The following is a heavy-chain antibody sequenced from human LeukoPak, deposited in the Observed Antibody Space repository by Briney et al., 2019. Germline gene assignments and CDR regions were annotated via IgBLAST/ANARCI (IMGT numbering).Heavy chain of an antibody. D-gene: IGHD3-10*01. Sequence: ASVKVSCKASGYTFTSYGISWVRQAPGQGLEWMGWISAYNGNTNYAQKLQGRVTMTTDTSTSTAYMELRSLRSDDTAVYYCAREYGSGSYNYYYYCMDVWGKGTTVTVSS. CDR3: AREYGSGSYNYYYYCMDV. V-gene: IGHV1-18*01. CDR1: GYTFTSYG. J-gene: IGHJ6*03. CDR2: ISAYNGNT.